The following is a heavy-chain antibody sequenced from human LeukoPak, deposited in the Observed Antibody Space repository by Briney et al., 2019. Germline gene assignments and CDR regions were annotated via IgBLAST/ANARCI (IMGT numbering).Heavy chain of an antibody. V-gene: IGHV3-33*06. D-gene: IGHD5-24*01. Sequence: GRSLRLSCAASGFTFSSYGMHWVRQAPGKGLEWVAVIWYDGSNKYYADSVKGRFTISRDNSKNTLYLQMNSLRAEDTAVYYCAKIGGWLQIYDAFDIWGQGTMVTVSS. CDR1: GFTFSSYG. CDR2: IWYDGSNK. J-gene: IGHJ3*02. CDR3: AKIGGWLQIYDAFDI.